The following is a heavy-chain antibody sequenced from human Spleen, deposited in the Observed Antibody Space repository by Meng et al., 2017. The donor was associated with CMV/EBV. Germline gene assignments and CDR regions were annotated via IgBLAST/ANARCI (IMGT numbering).Heavy chain of an antibody. CDR3: AKSDSGSYPYDY. D-gene: IGHD1-26*01. CDR1: GFTFSSYA. V-gene: IGHV3-30-3*02. Sequence: GESLKISCAASGFTFSSYAMHWVRQAPGKGLEWVAVISYDGSNKYYADSVKGRFTISRDNSKNTLYLQMNSLRAEDTAVYYCAKSDSGSYPYDYWGQGTLVTVSS. CDR2: ISYDGSNK. J-gene: IGHJ4*02.